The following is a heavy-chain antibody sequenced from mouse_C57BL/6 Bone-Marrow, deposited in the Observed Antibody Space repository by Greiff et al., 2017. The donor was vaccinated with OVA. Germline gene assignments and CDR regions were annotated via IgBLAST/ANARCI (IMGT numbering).Heavy chain of an antibody. Sequence: VQRVESGAELAKPGASVKLSCKASGYTFTSYWMHWVKQRPGQGLEWIGYINPSSGYTKYNQKFKDKVTLTADKSSSTAYMQLSSLTYEDSAVYYCARWYYAMDYWGQGTSVTVSS. J-gene: IGHJ4*01. CDR3: ARWYYAMDY. CDR2: INPSSGYT. CDR1: GYTFTSYW. V-gene: IGHV1-7*01.